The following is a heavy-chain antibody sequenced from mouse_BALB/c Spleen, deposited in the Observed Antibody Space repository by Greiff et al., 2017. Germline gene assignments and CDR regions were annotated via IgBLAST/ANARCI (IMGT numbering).Heavy chain of an antibody. CDR2: ISSGGGST. Sequence: EVKLVESGGGLVKPGGSLKLSCAASGFAFSSYDMSWVRQTPEKRLEWVAYISSGGGSTYYPDTVKGRFTISRDNAKNTLYLQMSSLKSEDTAMYYCARHGWLLPLYAMDYWGQGTSVTVAS. J-gene: IGHJ4*01. V-gene: IGHV5-12-1*01. CDR3: ARHGWLLPLYAMDY. CDR1: GFAFSSYD. D-gene: IGHD2-3*01.